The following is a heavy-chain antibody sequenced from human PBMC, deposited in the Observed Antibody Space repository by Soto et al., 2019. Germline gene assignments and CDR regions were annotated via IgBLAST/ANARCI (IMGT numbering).Heavy chain of an antibody. CDR3: ARLDGYNSFDF. V-gene: IGHV4-30-2*01. CDR2: IFHNGGT. D-gene: IGHD5-12*01. Sequence: GGSSQIGAYYWSWIRQPQGKGLEWIGYIFHNGGTYYNPSLESRITISLDRSKNQFSLKVSAVTAADTALYYCARLDGYNSFDFWGQGTLVNVSS. CDR1: GGSSQIGAYY. J-gene: IGHJ4*02.